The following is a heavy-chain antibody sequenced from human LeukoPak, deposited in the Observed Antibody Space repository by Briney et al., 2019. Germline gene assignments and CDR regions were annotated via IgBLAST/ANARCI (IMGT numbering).Heavy chain of an antibody. J-gene: IGHJ4*02. CDR1: GYTFTSYY. D-gene: IGHD6-6*01. Sequence: GRSLRLSCAASGYTFTSYYMHWVRQAPGQGLEWMGIINPSGGSTSYAQKFQGRVTMTRDMSTSTVYMELSSLRSEDTAVYYCARDSEYSSWGAPDYWGQGTLVTVSS. V-gene: IGHV1-46*01. CDR2: INPSGGST. CDR3: ARDSEYSSWGAPDY.